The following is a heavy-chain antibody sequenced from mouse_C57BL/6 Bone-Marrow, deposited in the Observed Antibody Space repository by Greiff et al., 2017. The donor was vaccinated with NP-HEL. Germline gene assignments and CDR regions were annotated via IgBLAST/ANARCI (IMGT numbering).Heavy chain of an antibody. CDR2: IGPGSGST. D-gene: IGHD1-1*01. CDR3: ARYITTVVAPYYYAMDY. CDR1: GYTFTNYY. V-gene: IGHV1-77*01. Sequence: VQLQQSGAELVKPGASVKISCKASGYTFTNYYINWVKQRPGQGLEWIGKIGPGSGSTYYNEKFKGKATLTADKSSSTAYMQLSSLTSEDSAVYFWARYITTVVAPYYYAMDYWGQGTSVTVSS. J-gene: IGHJ4*01.